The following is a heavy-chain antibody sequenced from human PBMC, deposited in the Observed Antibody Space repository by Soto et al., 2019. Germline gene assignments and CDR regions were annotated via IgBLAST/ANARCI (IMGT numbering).Heavy chain of an antibody. Sequence: SETLSLTCTVSGGSISSSSYYWGWIRQPPGKGLEWIGSIYYSGSTYHNPSLKSRVTISVDTSKNQFSLKLSSVTAADTAVYYCASRKVWFGELLYNYWGQETLVTVSS. CDR1: GGSISSSSYY. CDR3: ASRKVWFGELLYNY. V-gene: IGHV4-39*01. J-gene: IGHJ4*02. D-gene: IGHD3-10*01. CDR2: IYYSGST.